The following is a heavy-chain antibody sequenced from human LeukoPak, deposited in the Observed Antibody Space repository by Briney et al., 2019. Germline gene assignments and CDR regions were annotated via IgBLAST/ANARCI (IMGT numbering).Heavy chain of an antibody. CDR3: VREFYGP. J-gene: IGHJ5*02. CDR2: IYSGDTT. D-gene: IGHD4-17*01. V-gene: IGHV3-66*01. CDR1: GFTFSSYA. Sequence: GRSLRLSCAASGFTFSSYAMSWVRQAPGRGLEWVSVIYSGDTTFYADSVKDRFTISRDNSKNTVYLQMNNLRGEDTAMYYCVREFYGPWGQGTLVTVSS.